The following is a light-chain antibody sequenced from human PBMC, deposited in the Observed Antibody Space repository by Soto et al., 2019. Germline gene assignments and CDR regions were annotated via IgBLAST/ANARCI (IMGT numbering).Light chain of an antibody. V-gene: IGLV2-8*01. CDR2: EVS. J-gene: IGLJ3*02. CDR3: SSYAGSNNLV. Sequence: QSALTQHPSASGSPGQSVTISCTGTSRDVGGYNYVSWYQQHPGKAPKLIISEVSKRPSGVPDRFSGSKSGNTASLSVSGLQADDEADYYCSSYAGSNNLVFGRSTKVTVL. CDR1: SRDVGGYNY.